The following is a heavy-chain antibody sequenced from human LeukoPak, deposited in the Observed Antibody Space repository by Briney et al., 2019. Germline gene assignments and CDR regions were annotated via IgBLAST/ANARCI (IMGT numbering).Heavy chain of an antibody. J-gene: IGHJ4*02. V-gene: IGHV4-59*01. D-gene: IGHD6-13*01. CDR3: ARGSSSWSY. CDR2: MSYTGST. Sequence: SSETLSLTCTVSGVSINTYSWSWVRQPPGKGLEWIGYMSYTGSTSYNPSLKSRVTISVDRSKNQFSLKLSSVTAADTAVYYCARGSSSWSYWGQGTLVTVSS. CDR1: GVSINTYS.